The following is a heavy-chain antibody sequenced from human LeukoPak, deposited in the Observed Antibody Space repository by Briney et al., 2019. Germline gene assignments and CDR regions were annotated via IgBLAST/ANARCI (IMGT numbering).Heavy chain of an antibody. CDR3: ARDRGDSGSSDY. V-gene: IGHV3-11*06. Sequence: GGSLRLSCAASGFSLSDYYMSWVRQAPGKGLEGVSYISSSSSYTINADSVKGRFTVFRDNAKNLVFLQMNRLRVEDTAVYYCARDRGDSGSSDYWGQGTLVTVSS. J-gene: IGHJ4*02. D-gene: IGHD3-10*01. CDR1: GFSLSDYY. CDR2: ISSSSSYT.